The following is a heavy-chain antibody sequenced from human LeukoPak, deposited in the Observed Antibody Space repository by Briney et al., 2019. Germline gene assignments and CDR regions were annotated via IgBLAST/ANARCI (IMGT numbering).Heavy chain of an antibody. CDR2: IYTSGST. V-gene: IGHV4-4*07. D-gene: IGHD6-13*01. Sequence: PSETLSLTCTVSGGSISSYYWSWIRQLAGKGLEWIGRIYTSGSTNYNPSLKSRVTMSVDTSKNQFSLKLSSVTAADTAVYYCASSSSWTPYYYYGMDVWGQGTTVTVSS. J-gene: IGHJ6*02. CDR3: ASSSSWTPYYYYGMDV. CDR1: GGSISSYY.